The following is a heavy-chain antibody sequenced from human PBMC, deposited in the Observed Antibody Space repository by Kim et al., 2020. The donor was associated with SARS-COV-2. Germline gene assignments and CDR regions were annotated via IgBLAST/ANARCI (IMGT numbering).Heavy chain of an antibody. Sequence: DSVKGRFTISRDNSKNTLYLKMNSLRAEDTAVYYCAKVTGANYYYYYMDVWGKGTTVTVSS. CDR3: AKVTGANYYYYYMDV. D-gene: IGHD1-20*01. J-gene: IGHJ6*03. V-gene: IGHV3-30*02.